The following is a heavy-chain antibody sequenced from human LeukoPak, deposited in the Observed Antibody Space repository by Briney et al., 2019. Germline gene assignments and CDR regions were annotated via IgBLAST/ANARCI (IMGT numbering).Heavy chain of an antibody. J-gene: IGHJ5*02. D-gene: IGHD3-10*01. CDR1: GYTFTGYY. Sequence: GASVKVSCKASGYTFTGYYMHWVRQAPGQGLEWMGRINPNSGNTGYAQKFQGRVTITRNTSISTAYMELSSLRSEDTAVYYCARSPGAVNWFDPWGQGTLVTVSS. V-gene: IGHV1-8*03. CDR3: ARSPGAVNWFDP. CDR2: INPNSGNT.